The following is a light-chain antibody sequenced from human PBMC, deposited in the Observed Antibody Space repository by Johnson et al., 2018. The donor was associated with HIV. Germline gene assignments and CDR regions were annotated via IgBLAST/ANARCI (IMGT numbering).Light chain of an antibody. CDR2: DNN. Sequence: QSVLTQPPSVSAAPGQKVTISCSGSSSNIGNNYVSWYQQLPGTAPKLLIYDNNKRPSGIPDRFSGSKSGTSATLGITGLQTGDEADYYCGTWDNSLSAGVCGSGTKVTVL. J-gene: IGLJ1*01. CDR3: GTWDNSLSAGV. V-gene: IGLV1-51*01. CDR1: SSNIGNNY.